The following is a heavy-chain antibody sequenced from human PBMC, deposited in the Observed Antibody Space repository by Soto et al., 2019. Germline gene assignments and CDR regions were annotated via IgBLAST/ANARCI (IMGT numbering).Heavy chain of an antibody. Sequence: QVQLVQSGADVKKPGSSVKVSCKASGGTFSSYAISWVRQAPGQGLEWMGGIIPIFGTANYAQKFQGRVTITADESTSTAYMELSSLRSEDMAVYYCARDGSSSPQGSNYFDYWGQVTLVTVSS. D-gene: IGHD6-6*01. CDR3: ARDGSSSPQGSNYFDY. CDR1: GGTFSSYA. V-gene: IGHV1-69*01. CDR2: IIPIFGTA. J-gene: IGHJ4*02.